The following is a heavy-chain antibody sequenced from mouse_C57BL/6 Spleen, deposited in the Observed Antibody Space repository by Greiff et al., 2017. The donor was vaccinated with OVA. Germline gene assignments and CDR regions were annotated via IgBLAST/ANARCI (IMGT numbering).Heavy chain of an antibody. CDR2: IYPGDGDT. Sequence: VQLQQSGPELVKPGASVKISCKASGYAFSSSWMNWVKQRPGKGLEWIGRIYPGDGDTNYNGKFTGKATLTADKSSSTAYMHISSLTSEDSAVYVCARDYDYEAYWGQGTLVTVSA. J-gene: IGHJ3*01. D-gene: IGHD2-4*01. V-gene: IGHV1-82*01. CDR3: ARDYDYEAY. CDR1: GYAFSSSW.